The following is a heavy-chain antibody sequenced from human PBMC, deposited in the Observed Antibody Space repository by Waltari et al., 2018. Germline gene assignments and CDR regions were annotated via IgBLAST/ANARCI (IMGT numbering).Heavy chain of an antibody. D-gene: IGHD3-22*01. V-gene: IGHV4-34*01. Sequence: QVQLQQWGAGLLKPSETLSLTCAVYGGSFSGYYCSWIRQPPGKGLEWSGEINHSGRTNYNPSLKSRVTIAVDTSKNQFSLKLSSATAADTAVYYCARGRDDSSGYYDYWGQGTLVTVSS. CDR2: INHSGRT. CDR3: ARGRDDSSGYYDY. J-gene: IGHJ4*02. CDR1: GGSFSGYY.